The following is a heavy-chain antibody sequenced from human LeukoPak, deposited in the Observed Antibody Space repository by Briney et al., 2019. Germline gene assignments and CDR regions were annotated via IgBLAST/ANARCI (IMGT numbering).Heavy chain of an antibody. V-gene: IGHV3-53*04. CDR2: IDSGRST. Sequence: GGSLRLSCAASGFTVSSNYMSWVQLAAEKRLGSVSVIDSGRSTYYADSVKGRVTISRHNYKNTLYLQMNSLRAEDTAGYYSARDQGVYYYYGMDVWGQGTTVTVSS. CDR3: ARDQGVYYYYGMDV. CDR1: GFTVSSNY. J-gene: IGHJ6*02.